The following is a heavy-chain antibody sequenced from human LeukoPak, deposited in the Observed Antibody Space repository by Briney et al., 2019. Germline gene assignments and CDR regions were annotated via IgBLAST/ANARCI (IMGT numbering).Heavy chain of an antibody. CDR3: ARRVDYGSGSYYQIDY. CDR1: GGSISSYY. V-gene: IGHV4-59*05. D-gene: IGHD3-10*01. CDR2: IYHSGST. Sequence: SETLSLTCTVSGGSISSYYWSWIRQPPGKGLEWIGSIYHSGSTYYNPSLKSRVTISVDTSTNQFSLKLSSVTAADTAMYYCARRVDYGSGSYYQIDYWGQGTLVTVSS. J-gene: IGHJ4*02.